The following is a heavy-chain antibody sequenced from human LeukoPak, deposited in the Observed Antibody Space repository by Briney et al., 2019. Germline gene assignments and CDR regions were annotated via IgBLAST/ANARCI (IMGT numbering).Heavy chain of an antibody. CDR2: ISGSGGST. J-gene: IGHJ4*02. Sequence: GGSLRLSCAASGFTFSSYGMSWVRQAPGKGLEWVSAISGSGGSTCYADSVKGRFTISRDNSKNTLYLQMNSLRAEDTAVYYCAKGAYSSVYHYFDYWGQGTLVTVSS. CDR3: AKGAYSSVYHYFDY. V-gene: IGHV3-23*01. CDR1: GFTFSSYG. D-gene: IGHD6-19*01.